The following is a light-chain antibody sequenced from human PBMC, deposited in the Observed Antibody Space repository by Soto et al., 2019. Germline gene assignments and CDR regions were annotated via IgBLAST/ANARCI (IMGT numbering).Light chain of an antibody. V-gene: IGKV3-20*01. CDR2: AVS. CDR3: QQHSSSPWT. J-gene: IGKJ1*01. CDR1: QSVTSDY. Sequence: DIVLTQFPGTLSLSPGESAALSCRASQSVTSDYLVWYRQKPGQAPRLLIYAVSSRAAGIPDRFSGSGSGTDFTLTITRLEPEDSAVYYCQQHSSSPWTFGQGTRVEV.